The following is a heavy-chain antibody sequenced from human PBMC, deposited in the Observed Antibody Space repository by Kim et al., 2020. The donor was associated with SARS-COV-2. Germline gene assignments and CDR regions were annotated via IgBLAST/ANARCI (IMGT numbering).Heavy chain of an antibody. J-gene: IGHJ6*02. D-gene: IGHD6-6*01. Sequence: RFTISRDNAKNTLYRQMNSLRAEDTAVYYCARQIAARRFGYYYYYGMDVWGQGTTVTVSS. V-gene: IGHV3-11*06. CDR3: ARQIAARRFGYYYYYGMDV.